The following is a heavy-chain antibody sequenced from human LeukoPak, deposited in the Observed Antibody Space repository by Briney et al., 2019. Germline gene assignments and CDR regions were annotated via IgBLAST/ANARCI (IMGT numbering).Heavy chain of an antibody. CDR3: ARDRSAAGTTTYYGMVV. D-gene: IGHD1/OR15-1a*01. J-gene: IGHJ6*02. CDR2: IIAILGIA. CDR1: EGTFSSYA. V-gene: IGHV1-69*04. Sequence: SVKVSCKASEGTFSSYAISWVRQAPGQGLEWMGRIIAILGIANYAQKFQGRVTITADKSTSTAYMELSSLRSEDTAVYYCARDRSAAGTTTYYGMVVWGQGTTVTVSS.